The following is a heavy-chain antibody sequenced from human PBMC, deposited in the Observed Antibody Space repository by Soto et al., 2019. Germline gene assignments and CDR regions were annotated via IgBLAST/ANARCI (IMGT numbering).Heavy chain of an antibody. CDR1: GGSISSYY. CDR3: ARPLFYMVTGHYYYYYGMDV. D-gene: IGHD5-18*01. Sequence: SETLSLTCTVSGGSISSYYWSWIRQPPGKGLEWIGYIYYSGSTNYNPSLKSRVTISVDTSKNQFSLKLSSVTAADTAVYYCARPLFYMVTGHYYYYYGMDVWGQGTTVTVSS. CDR2: IYYSGST. V-gene: IGHV4-59*01. J-gene: IGHJ6*02.